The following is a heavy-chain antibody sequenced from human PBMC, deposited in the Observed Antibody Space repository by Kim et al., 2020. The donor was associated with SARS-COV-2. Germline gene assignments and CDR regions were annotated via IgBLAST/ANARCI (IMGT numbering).Heavy chain of an antibody. CDR3: ARHMVGATDV. D-gene: IGHD1-26*01. V-gene: IGHV4-59*08. CDR2: IYYSGST. CDR1: GGSISSYY. Sequence: SETLSLTCTVSGGSISSYYWSWIRQPPGKGLEWIGYIYYSGSTNYNPSLKSRVTISVDTSKNQFSLKLSSVTAADTAVYYCARHMVGATDVWGQGTLVTVSS. J-gene: IGHJ4*02.